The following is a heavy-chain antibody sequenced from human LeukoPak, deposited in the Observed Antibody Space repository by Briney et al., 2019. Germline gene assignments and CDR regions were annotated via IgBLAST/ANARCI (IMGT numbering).Heavy chain of an antibody. J-gene: IGHJ4*02. CDR1: GFTFSSYE. Sequence: GGSPRLSCAASGFTFSSYEMNWVRQAPGKGLEWVSYISSSGSTIYYADSVKGRFTISRDNAKNSLYLQMNSLRAEDTAVYYCARGGEYSSSSCFDYWGQGTLVTVSS. CDR3: ARGGEYSSSSCFDY. D-gene: IGHD6-6*01. V-gene: IGHV3-48*03. CDR2: ISSSGSTI.